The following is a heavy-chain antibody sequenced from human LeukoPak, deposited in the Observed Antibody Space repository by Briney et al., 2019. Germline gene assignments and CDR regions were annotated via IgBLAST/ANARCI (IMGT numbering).Heavy chain of an antibody. D-gene: IGHD6-19*01. Sequence: ASVKVSCKASGYTFTGYYMHWVRQAPGQGLEWMGWINPNSGGTNYAQKFQGRITMTRDTSISTAYMELSRLRSDDTAVYYCARDMYSSGWEPLWGQGTTVTVSS. CDR2: INPNSGGT. CDR1: GYTFTGYY. CDR3: ARDMYSSGWEPL. J-gene: IGHJ6*02. V-gene: IGHV1-2*02.